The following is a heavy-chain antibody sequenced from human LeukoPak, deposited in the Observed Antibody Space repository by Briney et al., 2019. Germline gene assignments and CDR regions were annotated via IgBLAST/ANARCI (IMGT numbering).Heavy chain of an antibody. V-gene: IGHV1-8*01. Sequence: ASVKVSCKASGYTFTSHHINWVRQATGQGLEWMGWMNPNSGNTGYAQKFQGRVTMTRNTSISTAYMELSSLRSEDTAVYYCARGSTSGWYTWFDPWGQGTLVTVSS. CDR3: ARGSTSGWYTWFDP. CDR1: GYTFTSHH. J-gene: IGHJ5*02. CDR2: MNPNSGNT. D-gene: IGHD6-19*01.